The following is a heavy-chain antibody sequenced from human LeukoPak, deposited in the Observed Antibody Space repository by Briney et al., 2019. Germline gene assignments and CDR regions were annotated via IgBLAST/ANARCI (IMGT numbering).Heavy chain of an antibody. CDR1: GYTFTGHY. CDR3: ARDLGRMISYYFYYMDV. Sequence: GASVKVSCKASGYTFTGHYMHWVRQAPGQGLEWMGWINPNSGGTKYAQKFQGRATMTRDTSITTAYMELSRLRFDDTAVYYCARDLGRMISYYFYYMDVWGKGTTVTVFS. V-gene: IGHV1-2*02. J-gene: IGHJ6*03. CDR2: INPNSGGT. D-gene: IGHD3-16*01.